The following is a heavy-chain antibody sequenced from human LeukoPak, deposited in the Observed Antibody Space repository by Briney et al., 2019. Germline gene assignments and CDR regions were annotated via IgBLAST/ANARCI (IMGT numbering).Heavy chain of an antibody. CDR1: GFTFSSYW. CDR3: ARDLSGYYDSSGYYDY. D-gene: IGHD3-22*01. Sequence: GGSLRLSCAASGFTFSSYWMSWVRQAPGKGLEWVASIKQDGSEKYYVDSVKGRFTISRDNAKNSLYLQMNSLRAEDTAVYYCARDLSGYYDSSGYYDYWGQGTLVTVSS. V-gene: IGHV3-7*01. J-gene: IGHJ4*02. CDR2: IKQDGSEK.